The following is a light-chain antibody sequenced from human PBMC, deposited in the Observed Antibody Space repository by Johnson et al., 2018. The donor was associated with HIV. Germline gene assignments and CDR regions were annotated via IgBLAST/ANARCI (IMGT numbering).Light chain of an antibody. CDR3: AAGDYSLTVLYV. CDR2: RNN. Sequence: QSVLTQPPSASGPPGQRVTISCSGSSSNIGRNTVSWFQQLPGTSPKLLIYRNNRRPSGVPGRFSGSKAGTSASLAISGLQASDEAVYYCAAGDYSLTVLYVYGTGTKATVL. V-gene: IGLV1-44*01. J-gene: IGLJ1*01. CDR1: SSNIGRNT.